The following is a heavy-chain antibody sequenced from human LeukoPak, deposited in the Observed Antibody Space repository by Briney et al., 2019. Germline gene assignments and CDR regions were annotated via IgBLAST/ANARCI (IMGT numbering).Heavy chain of an antibody. V-gene: IGHV4-30-2*01. CDR2: IYHSGST. J-gene: IGHJ4*02. Sequence: SETLSLTCAVSGVSISSGGYSWSWIRQPPGKGLEWIGYIYHSGSTYYNPSLKSRVTISVDRSKNQFSLKLSSVTAADTAVYYCARGGPLWAYFDYWGQGTLVTVSS. CDR1: GVSISSGGYS. CDR3: ARGGPLWAYFDY. D-gene: IGHD3-10*01.